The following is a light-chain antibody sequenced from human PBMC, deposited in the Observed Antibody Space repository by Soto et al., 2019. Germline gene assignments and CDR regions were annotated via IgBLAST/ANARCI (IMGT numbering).Light chain of an antibody. CDR2: MGS. CDR1: QSLLHSNGYTF. V-gene: IGKV2-28*01. CDR3: MQALQTPRT. Sequence: DIVMTQSPLSLPVTPGEPASISCRSSQSLLHSNGYTFLDWYLQKPGQSPQLLIYMGSNRASGVPDRFSGSGSGTDFTLKISRMEAEDVGVYYCMQALQTPRTFGQGTKVEIK. J-gene: IGKJ1*01.